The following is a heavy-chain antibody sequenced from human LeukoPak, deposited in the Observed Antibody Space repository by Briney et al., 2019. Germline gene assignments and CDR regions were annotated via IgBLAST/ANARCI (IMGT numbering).Heavy chain of an antibody. V-gene: IGHV4-59*01. CDR3: ARDTHDYYDSSGYLL. J-gene: IGHJ4*02. D-gene: IGHD3-22*01. CDR2: IYYSGST. Sequence: SETLSLTCTVSGVSISSYYWSWIRQPPGKGLEWIGYIYYSGSTNYNPSLKSRVTISVDTSKNQFSLKLSSVTAADTAVYYCARDTHDYYDSSGYLLWGQGTLVTVSS. CDR1: GVSISSYY.